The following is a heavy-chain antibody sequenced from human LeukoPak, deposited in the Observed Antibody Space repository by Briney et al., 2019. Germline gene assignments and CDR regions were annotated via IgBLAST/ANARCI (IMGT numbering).Heavy chain of an antibody. CDR3: AELGITMIGGV. Sequence: TGGSLRLSCAASGFTFSSYAVSWVRQAPGKGLEWVSAISGGGGSTYYADSVKGRFTISRDNSRNTLYVQMNSLRAEDTAVYYCAELGITMIGGVWGKGTTVTISS. V-gene: IGHV3-23*01. CDR2: ISGGGGST. CDR1: GFTFSSYA. J-gene: IGHJ6*04. D-gene: IGHD3-10*02.